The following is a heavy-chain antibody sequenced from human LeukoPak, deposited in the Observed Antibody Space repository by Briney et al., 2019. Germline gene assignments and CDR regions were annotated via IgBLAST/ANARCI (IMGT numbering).Heavy chain of an antibody. V-gene: IGHV3-21*01. Sequence: GGSLRLSCAASGFTFSSYSMNWVRQAPGEGLEWVSSISDSNTYIYYADSVKGRFTISRDNAKNSLYLQMDSLRGDDTAVYYCARDPVVAATHYYFDYWGQGTLVTVSS. CDR3: ARDPVVAATHYYFDY. CDR2: ISDSNTYI. J-gene: IGHJ4*02. CDR1: GFTFSSYS. D-gene: IGHD2-15*01.